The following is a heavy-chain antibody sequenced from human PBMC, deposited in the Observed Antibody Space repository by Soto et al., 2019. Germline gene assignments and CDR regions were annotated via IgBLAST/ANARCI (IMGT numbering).Heavy chain of an antibody. Sequence: EVQLVESGGGLVQPGGSLRLSCAASGFTFDTFWMTWVRQAPGKGLEWVAIIKQDGSDKRYADSVKGRFTISRDNTKNSLFLQXNXXXAEDTAMYFCAGGTGWVFNFWGQGTQVAVSS. D-gene: IGHD6-19*01. J-gene: IGHJ4*02. V-gene: IGHV3-7*03. CDR1: GFTFDTFW. CDR2: IKQDGSDK. CDR3: AGGTGWVFNF.